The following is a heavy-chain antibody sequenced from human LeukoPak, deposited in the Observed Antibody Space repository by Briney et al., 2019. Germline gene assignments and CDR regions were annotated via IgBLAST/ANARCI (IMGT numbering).Heavy chain of an antibody. CDR1: GFTFSDYA. D-gene: IGHD2-2*01. J-gene: IGHJ4*02. CDR2: MGSGGSYI. CDR3: ARGPALNCTSSSCLDGVD. Sequence: GGSLRLSCAASGFTFSDYAMNWVREAPGTGLKWGSAMGSGGSYISYAVSVKSRFTVSRDNAKDSLFLQMRSLSDEDTAVYYCARGPALNCTSSSCLDGVDWGQGTLVSVSS. V-gene: IGHV3-21*01.